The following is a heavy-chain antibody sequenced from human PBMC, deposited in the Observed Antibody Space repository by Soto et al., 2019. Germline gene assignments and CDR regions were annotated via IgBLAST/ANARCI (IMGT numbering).Heavy chain of an antibody. V-gene: IGHV3-23*01. Sequence: GGSLRLSCAASGFTFSSYAMSWVRQAPGKGLEWVSAISGSGGSTYYADSVKGRFTISRDNSKNTLYLQMNSLRAEDTAVYYCAKDLRPYLGYCSGGSCGREGGQGTLVTVSS. CDR3: AKDLRPYLGYCSGGSCGRE. CDR1: GFTFSSYA. D-gene: IGHD2-15*01. J-gene: IGHJ4*02. CDR2: ISGSGGST.